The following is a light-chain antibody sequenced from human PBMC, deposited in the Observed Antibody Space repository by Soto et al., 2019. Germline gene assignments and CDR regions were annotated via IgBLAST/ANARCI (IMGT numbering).Light chain of an antibody. V-gene: IGKV1-9*01. CDR2: GAS. J-gene: IGKJ4*01. CDR3: QQLISYPLT. Sequence: IQLTQSPSSLSASVGDRVTITCRASQGITAYLAWYHQEPGKAPKLLIYGASTLQSGVPSRFSGSGSGTDFTLTIGSLQPEDFGTYYCQQLISYPLTFGGGTKVDIK. CDR1: QGITAY.